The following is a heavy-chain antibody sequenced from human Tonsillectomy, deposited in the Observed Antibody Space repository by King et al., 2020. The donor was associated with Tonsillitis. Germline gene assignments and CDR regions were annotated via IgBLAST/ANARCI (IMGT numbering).Heavy chain of an antibody. CDR3: TRDGFLSGYPIPKYYGMDV. CDR1: EFTSSTYS. V-gene: IGHV3-30-3*01. CDR2: ISYDGSNM. J-gene: IGHJ6*02. Sequence: VQLVESGGGVVQPGRSLRLSCAASEFTSSTYSMHWVRQAPGKGLEWVAVISYDGSNMYYADSVKGRFTISRDNSKNTLYLQMNSLRAEDTAVYYCTRDGFLSGYPIPKYYGMDVWGQGTTVTVSS. D-gene: IGHD3-3*01.